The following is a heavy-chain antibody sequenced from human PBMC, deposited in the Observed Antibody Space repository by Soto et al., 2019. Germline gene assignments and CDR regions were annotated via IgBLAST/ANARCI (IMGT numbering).Heavy chain of an antibody. D-gene: IGHD3-16*01. CDR3: AGVGGGGGYYYYYYMDV. CDR1: GYTFTSYD. J-gene: IGHJ6*03. V-gene: IGHV1-8*01. Sequence: QVQLVQSGAEVKKPGASVKVSCKASGYTFTSYDINWVRQATGQGLEWMGWMNPNSGNTGYAQKFQGKVTMTRNTSLSTAYRGLGSLRSEDTAVYYWAGVGGGGGYYYYYYMDVWGKGTTVTVSS. CDR2: MNPNSGNT.